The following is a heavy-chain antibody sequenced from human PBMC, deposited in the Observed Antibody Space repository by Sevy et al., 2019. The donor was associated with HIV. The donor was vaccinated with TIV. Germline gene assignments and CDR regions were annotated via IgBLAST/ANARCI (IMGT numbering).Heavy chain of an antibody. V-gene: IGHV3-7*04. CDR3: ARGISGSFDY. CDR2: IKQDESEK. J-gene: IGHJ4*02. D-gene: IGHD3-22*01. Sequence: GGSLRLSCAASGFSFSNYWMHWVRQAPGKGLEWVANIKQDESEKYYVASVKGRFTISRDNVKNSLYLQMNSLRPEDTAVYYCARGISGSFDYWGQGTLVTVSS. CDR1: GFSFSNYW.